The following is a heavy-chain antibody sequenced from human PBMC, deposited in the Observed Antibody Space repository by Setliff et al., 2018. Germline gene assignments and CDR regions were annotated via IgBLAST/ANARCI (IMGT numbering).Heavy chain of an antibody. CDR2: ISYSGSTM. CDR1: GFTFSNYE. Sequence: PGGSLRLSCAASGFTFSNYEMNWVRQAPGKGLEWVSYISYSGSTMYYADSVKGRFTISRDNDKNSMYLQMNSLGAEDTAVYYCARWTARAVDYWGQGTLVTVSS. D-gene: IGHD6-6*01. CDR3: ARWTARAVDY. V-gene: IGHV3-48*03. J-gene: IGHJ4*02.